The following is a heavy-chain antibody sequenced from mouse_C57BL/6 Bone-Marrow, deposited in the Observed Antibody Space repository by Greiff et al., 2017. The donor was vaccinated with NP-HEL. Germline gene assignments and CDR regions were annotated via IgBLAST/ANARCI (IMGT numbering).Heavy chain of an antibody. D-gene: IGHD2-3*01. CDR2: IDPSDSYT. V-gene: IGHV1-69*01. J-gene: IGHJ2*01. CDR3: ARWNGYYVPPYYFDY. CDR1: GYTFTSYW. Sequence: QVQLKQSGAELVMPGASVKLSCKASGYTFTSYWMHWVKQRPGQGLEWIGEIDPSDSYTNYNQKFKGKSTLTVDKSSSTAYMQLSSLTSEDSAVYYCARWNGYYVPPYYFDYWGQGTTLTVSS.